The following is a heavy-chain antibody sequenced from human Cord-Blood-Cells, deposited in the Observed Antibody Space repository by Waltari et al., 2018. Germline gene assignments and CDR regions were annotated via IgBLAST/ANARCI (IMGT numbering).Heavy chain of an antibody. CDR1: GGTFSSYA. V-gene: IGHV1-69*01. D-gene: IGHD6-13*01. Sequence: QVQLVQSGAEVKKPGSSVKVSCKASGGTFSSYAISWVRQAPGQGLEWMGGIIPIFGTANYAQKFQGRVTITADESTSTAYMELSSLRSEDTAVYYCARRMEPVSSSDHGMRLGYFDYWGQGTLVTVSS. J-gene: IGHJ4*02. CDR2: IIPIFGTA. CDR3: ARRMEPVSSSDHGMRLGYFDY.